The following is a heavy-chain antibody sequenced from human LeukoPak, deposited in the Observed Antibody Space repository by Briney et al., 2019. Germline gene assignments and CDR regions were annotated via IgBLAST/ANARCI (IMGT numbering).Heavy chain of an antibody. CDR2: MNPNSGNA. CDR1: GYTFTSYD. J-gene: IGHJ6*03. Sequence: GASVKVSCKASGYTFTSYDINWVRQGTGQGLEWMGWMNPNSGNAGYAQKFQGRVTMTRNTSISTAYMELSSLRSEDTAVYYCARTFSSGYYSYYYYMDVWGKGTTVTVSS. CDR3: ARTFSSGYYSYYYYMDV. V-gene: IGHV1-8*01. D-gene: IGHD3-22*01.